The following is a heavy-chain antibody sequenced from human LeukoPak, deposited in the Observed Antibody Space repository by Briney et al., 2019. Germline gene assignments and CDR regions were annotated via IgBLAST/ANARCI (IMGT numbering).Heavy chain of an antibody. CDR1: GFTFSSYW. CDR2: IKQDGSEK. J-gene: IGHJ5*02. CDR3: ARGGSGWSTSNWFDP. D-gene: IGHD6-19*01. V-gene: IGHV3-7*01. Sequence: TGGSLRLSCAASGFTFSSYWMSWVRQAPGKGLEWVANIKQDGSEKYYVDSVKGRFTISRDNAKNSLYLQMNSLRAEDTAVYYCARGGSGWSTSNWFDPWGQGTLVTVSS.